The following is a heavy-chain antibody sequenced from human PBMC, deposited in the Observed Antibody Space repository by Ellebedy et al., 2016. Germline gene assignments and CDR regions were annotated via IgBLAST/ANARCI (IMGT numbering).Heavy chain of an antibody. Sequence: GGSLRLXCKGSGYSFTSYWIGWVRQMPGKGLEWMGIIYPADSDTRYSPSFQGQVTISTDKSISTAYLQWSSLKASDTAMYYCARRGEDSEYYYGMDVWGQGTTVTVSS. J-gene: IGHJ6*02. D-gene: IGHD2-21*01. CDR2: IYPADSDT. V-gene: IGHV5-51*01. CDR3: ARRGEDSEYYYGMDV. CDR1: GYSFTSYW.